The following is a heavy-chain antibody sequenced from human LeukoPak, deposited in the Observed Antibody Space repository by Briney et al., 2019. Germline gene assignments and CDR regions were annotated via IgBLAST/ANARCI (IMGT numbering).Heavy chain of an antibody. V-gene: IGHV1-69*13. Sequence: ASVKVSCKASGGTFSSYAISWVRQSPGQGLEWMGGIIPIFGTANYAQKFQGRVTITADESTSTGYMELSSLRSEDTAVYYCARDEADYGGNSFYAFDIWGQGTMVTVPS. CDR3: ARDEADYGGNSFYAFDI. J-gene: IGHJ3*02. D-gene: IGHD4-23*01. CDR1: GGTFSSYA. CDR2: IIPIFGTA.